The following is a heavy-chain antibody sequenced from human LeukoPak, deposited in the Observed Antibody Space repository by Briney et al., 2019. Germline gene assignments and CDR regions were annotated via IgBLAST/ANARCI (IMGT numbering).Heavy chain of an antibody. CDR3: ARDRGPRTGFMVREAYDY. Sequence: GGSLRLSCVASGFPFSSYWMTWVRQAPGKGLVWVSRINTDGSITNYADSVKGRFSISRDNAKNTLYLQMSSLRAEDTAVYYCARDRGPRTGFMVREAYDYWGQGTLVTVSS. V-gene: IGHV3-74*01. J-gene: IGHJ4*02. CDR2: INTDGSIT. D-gene: IGHD3-10*01. CDR1: GFPFSSYW.